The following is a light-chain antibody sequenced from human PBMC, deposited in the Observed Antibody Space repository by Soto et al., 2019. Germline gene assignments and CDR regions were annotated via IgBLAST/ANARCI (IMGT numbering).Light chain of an antibody. J-gene: IGKJ4*01. Sequence: EIVMTQSPATLSVSPGERATLSCRASQSVGSYLAWYQQKPGQAPRLLIYGASTRATGIPARFSGSGSGTEFTLTLSSLQSEDFAVYYCQQYNSWPLFGGGP. CDR1: QSVGSY. CDR2: GAS. CDR3: QQYNSWPL. V-gene: IGKV3-15*01.